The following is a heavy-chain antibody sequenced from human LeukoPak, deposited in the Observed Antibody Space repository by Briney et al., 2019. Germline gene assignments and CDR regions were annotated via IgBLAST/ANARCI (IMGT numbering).Heavy chain of an antibody. V-gene: IGHV4-39*07. CDR3: ARDSGIAAAGRAFDI. CDR1: GGSISSSSYY. Sequence: SETLSLTCTVSGGSISSSSYYWGWIRQPPGKGLEWTGSIYYSGSTYYNPSLKSRVTMSVDTSKNQFSLKLSSVTAADTAVYYCARDSGIAAAGRAFDIWGQGTMVTVSS. J-gene: IGHJ3*02. D-gene: IGHD6-13*01. CDR2: IYYSGST.